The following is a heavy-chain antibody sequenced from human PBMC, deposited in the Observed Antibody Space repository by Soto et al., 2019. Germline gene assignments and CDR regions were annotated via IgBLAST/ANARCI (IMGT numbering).Heavy chain of an antibody. CDR3: VSSRSAIYGDAFDV. J-gene: IGHJ3*01. Sequence: PSETLSLTCRVSGDSISSYFKNWIRQPPGKGLEWIGCIYDDGSTKYNPSLESRVTILLDTSKNEFSLRLRSVTSADTAVYYCVSSRSAIYGDAFDVWGQGTMVTVSS. CDR1: GDSISSYF. CDR2: IYDDGST. V-gene: IGHV4-59*03. D-gene: IGHD2-2*01.